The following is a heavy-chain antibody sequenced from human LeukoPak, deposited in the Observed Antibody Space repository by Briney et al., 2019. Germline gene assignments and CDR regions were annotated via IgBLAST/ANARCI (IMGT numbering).Heavy chain of an antibody. CDR2: MHYSGTT. Sequence: SETLSLTCSVSGSSIGSNNYYWAWIRQPPGKRLEWIATMHYSGTTSYNMSVKSRVAISLDSSKNQFSLKVNSVTASDTAVYFCASGYAEVLLVAEAFDYWGQGTLVTVSS. CDR3: ASGYAEVLLVAEAFDY. CDR1: GSSIGSNNYY. D-gene: IGHD2-2*01. V-gene: IGHV4-39*01. J-gene: IGHJ4*02.